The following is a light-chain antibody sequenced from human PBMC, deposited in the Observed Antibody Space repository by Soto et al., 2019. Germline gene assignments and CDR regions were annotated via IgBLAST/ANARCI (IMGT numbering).Light chain of an antibody. CDR3: QQLNSYPWT. V-gene: IGKV1D-8*03. J-gene: IGKJ1*01. Sequence: VIWMTTPPSLLSASTVDRVTNSCLMSQGISSYLAWYQQKPGKAPELLIYAASTLQSGVPSRFSGSGSGTEFALTISSLQPEDFATYYCQQLNSYPWTFGQGTKVDIK. CDR1: QGISSY. CDR2: AAS.